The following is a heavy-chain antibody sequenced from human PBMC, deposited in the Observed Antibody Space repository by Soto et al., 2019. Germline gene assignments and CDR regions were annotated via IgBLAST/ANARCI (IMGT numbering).Heavy chain of an antibody. J-gene: IGHJ6*02. CDR1: GYTFTSHY. CDR3: ARAPGNSYRSPYSPYHNYAMDV. Sequence: ASVKVSCKASGYTFTSHYVHWVRQAPGQGLEWMGLINPSSGSTSYAQRYEARVTVSVDTSTSTVYMELSSLRSEDTAVYFCARAPGNSYRSPYSPYHNYAMDVWGQGTTVTVSS. V-gene: IGHV1-46*01. CDR2: INPSSGST. D-gene: IGHD3-22*01.